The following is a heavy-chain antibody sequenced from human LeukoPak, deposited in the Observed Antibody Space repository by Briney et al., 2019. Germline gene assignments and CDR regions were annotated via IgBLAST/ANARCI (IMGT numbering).Heavy chain of an antibody. D-gene: IGHD1-26*01. CDR2: ISSSGSTI. CDR1: GFTFRSYE. J-gene: IGHJ6*03. CDR3: AKDHSGSYVRVRGYYYYMDV. V-gene: IGHV3-48*03. Sequence: GGSLRLSCAASGFTFRSYEMNWVRQAPGKGLEWVSYISSSGSTIYYADSVKGRFTISRDNSKDTLYLQMNSLRAEDTAVYYCAKDHSGSYVRVRGYYYYMDVWGKGTTVTVSS.